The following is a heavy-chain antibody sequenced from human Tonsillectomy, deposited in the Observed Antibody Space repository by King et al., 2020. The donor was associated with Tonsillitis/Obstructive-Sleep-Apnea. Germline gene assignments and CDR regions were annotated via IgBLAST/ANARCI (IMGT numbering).Heavy chain of an antibody. V-gene: IGHV4-59*01. Sequence: QLQESGPGLVKPSETLSLTCTVSGGSISSYYWSWIRQPPGKGLEGIGYIYYSGSTNYNPSLKSRVTISVDTSKNQFSLQLSSVTAADTAVYYCASFCSSTGCYGGGDYWGQGTLVTVFS. CDR1: GGSISSYY. CDR3: ASFCSSTGCYGGGDY. CDR2: IYYSGST. J-gene: IGHJ4*02. D-gene: IGHD2-2*01.